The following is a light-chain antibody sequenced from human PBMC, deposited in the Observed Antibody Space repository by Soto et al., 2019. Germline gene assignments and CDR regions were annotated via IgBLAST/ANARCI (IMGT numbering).Light chain of an antibody. CDR2: DVS. J-gene: IGKJ3*01. CDR3: QQRSSWPPFT. CDR1: QSISSY. V-gene: IGKV3-11*01. Sequence: EIVLTQSPGTLSLSPGERATLSCRASQSISSYLAWYQQKPGQAPRLLMYDVSNRATGIPARFSGSGSGTDFTLTISSLEPGDFAVYYCQQRSSWPPFTFGPGTKVDIK.